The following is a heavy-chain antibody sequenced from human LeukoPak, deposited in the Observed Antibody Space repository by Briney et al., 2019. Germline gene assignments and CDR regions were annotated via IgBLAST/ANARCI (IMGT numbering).Heavy chain of an antibody. CDR1: GFTFSDYY. CDR2: IGSSGSTI. J-gene: IGHJ4*02. D-gene: IGHD2-2*02. Sequence: PGGSLRLSCAASGFTFSDYYMSWIRQAPGKGLVWVSYIGSSGSTIYYADSVKGRFTISRDNAKNSLYLQMNSLRAEDAAVYYCARGKQRHCSSSSCYTESHYWGQGILVTVSS. V-gene: IGHV3-11*04. CDR3: ARGKQRHCSSSSCYTESHY.